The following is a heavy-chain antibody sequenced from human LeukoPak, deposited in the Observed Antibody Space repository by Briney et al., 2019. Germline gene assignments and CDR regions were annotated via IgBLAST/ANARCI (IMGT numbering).Heavy chain of an antibody. CDR1: GFKFGNHA. D-gene: IGHD4-11*01. J-gene: IGHJ5*02. V-gene: IGHV3-7*01. CDR3: ARDCDYPNWFDP. CDR2: IKQDGSEK. Sequence: SGGSLRLSCAASGFKFGNHAMHWVRQAPGKGLEWVANIKQDGSEKYYVDSVKGRFTISRDNAKNSLYLQMNSLRAEDTAVYYCARDCDYPNWFDPWGQGTLVTVSS.